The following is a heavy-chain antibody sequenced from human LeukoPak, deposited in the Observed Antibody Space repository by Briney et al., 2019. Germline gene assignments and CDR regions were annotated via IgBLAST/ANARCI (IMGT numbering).Heavy chain of an antibody. D-gene: IGHD6-19*01. CDR2: ISYDGSNK. CDR3: ARETIAVAGQIDY. J-gene: IGHJ4*02. CDR1: GFTFSSYG. Sequence: GGSLRLSCAASGFTFSSYGMHWVRQAPGKGLEWVAVISYDGSNKYYADSVKGRFTISRDSSKSTLYLQMNSLRAEDTAVYYCARETIAVAGQIDYWGQGTLVTVSS. V-gene: IGHV3-30*03.